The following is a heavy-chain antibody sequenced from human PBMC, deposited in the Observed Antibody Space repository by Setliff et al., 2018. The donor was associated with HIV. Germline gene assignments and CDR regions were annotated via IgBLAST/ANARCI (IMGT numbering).Heavy chain of an antibody. V-gene: IGHV1-3*04. D-gene: IGHD1-1*01. CDR2: LRTGNGDT. J-gene: IGHJ4*02. CDR1: GYTFTTYS. Sequence: ASVKVSCKASGYTFTTYSIHWVRQAPGQRPEWMGWLRTGNGDTSYSESLQGRVTFTSDTSANTAYMELRSLGSDDTAVYFCARRASTAEVFDYWGQGTLVTVSS. CDR3: ARRASTAEVFDY.